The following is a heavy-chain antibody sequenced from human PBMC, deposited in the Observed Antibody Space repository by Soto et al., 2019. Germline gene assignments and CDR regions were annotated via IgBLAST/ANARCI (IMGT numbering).Heavy chain of an antibody. V-gene: IGHV3-33*01. Sequence: PGGSLRLSCAASGFIFSSYGMHWVRQAPGKGLEWVAVIWYDGSNKYYADSVQGRFTISRDNSKNTLYLQMNSLRAEDTAVYYCAGGLGSYYYYGMDVWGQGTTVTVSS. D-gene: IGHD6-19*01. CDR1: GFIFSSYG. J-gene: IGHJ6*02. CDR2: IWYDGSNK. CDR3: AGGLGSYYYYGMDV.